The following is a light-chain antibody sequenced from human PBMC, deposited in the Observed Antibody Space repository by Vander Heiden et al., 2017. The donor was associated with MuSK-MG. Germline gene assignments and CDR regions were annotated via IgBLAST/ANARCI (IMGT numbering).Light chain of an antibody. CDR2: KVS. CDR1: QSLVSSDGNTY. CDR3: MQGSHWPKT. J-gene: IGKJ1*01. Sequence: DVVVTQSPLSLPVTLGQPASISCRSSQSLVSSDGNTYLNWFHQRPGQCPRRLIYKVSNRESGVPDRFSGSGSGTDFTLRISRVEAEDVGIYYCMQGSHWPKTFGQGTRVDIK. V-gene: IGKV2-30*01.